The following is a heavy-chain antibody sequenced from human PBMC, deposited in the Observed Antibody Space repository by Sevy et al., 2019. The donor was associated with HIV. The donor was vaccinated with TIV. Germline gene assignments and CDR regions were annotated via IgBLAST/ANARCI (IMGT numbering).Heavy chain of an antibody. V-gene: IGHV1-69*13. J-gene: IGHJ4*01. CDR1: GGTFSTFA. Sequence: ASVKVSCKASGGTFSTFAISWVRQAPGQGLEWMGGVIPIFGTTNYAQEFKDRVTISADESTTTTYMDLTSLRSEDTAVYYCASGHGYNRRGDYWGHGTQVTVSS. CDR2: VIPIFGTT. CDR3: ASGHGYNRRGDY. D-gene: IGHD5-18*01.